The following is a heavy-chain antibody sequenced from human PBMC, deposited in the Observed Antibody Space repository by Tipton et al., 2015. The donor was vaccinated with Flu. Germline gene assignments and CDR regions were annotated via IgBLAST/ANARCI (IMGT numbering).Heavy chain of an antibody. Sequence: GLVKPSETLSLTCTVSGDSISSSTFFWGWIRQPPGKGLEWIATTYYSGSSFYNSSLKSRLTTSVDTSKNHFSLKLSSVTAADSAIYYCVSGWDRRGVGAIGYWGAGTLVTVSS. CDR1: GDSISSSTFF. CDR2: TYYSGSS. D-gene: IGHD1-26*01. J-gene: IGHJ4*02. V-gene: IGHV4-39*02. CDR3: VSGWDRRGVGAIGY.